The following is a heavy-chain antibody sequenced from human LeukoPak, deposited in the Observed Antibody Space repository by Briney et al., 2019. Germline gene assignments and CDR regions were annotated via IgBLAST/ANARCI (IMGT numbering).Heavy chain of an antibody. CDR2: IKQDGAEK. J-gene: IGHJ4*02. Sequence: GGSLRLSCAASGFRFGDYWMTWARHIPGKGLERVANIKQDGAEKHYAESVEGRFIISRDNAKNSVYLEMDSLKVEDTAVYYCARVGAWDLQRVFEYWGQGTLVTVSS. V-gene: IGHV3-7*01. D-gene: IGHD1-26*01. CDR3: ARVGAWDLQRVFEY. CDR1: GFRFGDYW.